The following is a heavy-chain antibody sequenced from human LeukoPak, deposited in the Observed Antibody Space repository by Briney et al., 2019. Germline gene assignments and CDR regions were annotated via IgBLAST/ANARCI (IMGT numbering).Heavy chain of an antibody. CDR3: ARGGYEYSSSPTPLGDY. CDR2: IFHSGTT. J-gene: IGHJ4*02. V-gene: IGHV4-4*02. Sequence: SETLSLTCAVSGGSISSSNWWSWVRQPPGKGLEWIGRIFHSGTTDYKTSLKGRVTISVDKSKNQFSLTLTSVTAADTAVYYCARGGYEYSSSPTPLGDYWGQGTLVTVSS. CDR1: GGSISSSNW. D-gene: IGHD6-13*01.